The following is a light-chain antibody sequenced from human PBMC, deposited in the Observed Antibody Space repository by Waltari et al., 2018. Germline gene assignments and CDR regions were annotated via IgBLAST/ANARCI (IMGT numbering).Light chain of an antibody. CDR1: SSDVGASNH. Sequence: QSALTQPPSASASPGQSVAISCTGTSSDVGASNHVSWYQQHPGKAPKLIIYDVTKRPSGVPDRFSGSKSGNTASLTVSGLQADDEADYHCSSYTGSTNNLYVFGTGTKVTVL. J-gene: IGLJ1*01. V-gene: IGLV2-8*01. CDR3: SSYTGSTNNLYV. CDR2: DVT.